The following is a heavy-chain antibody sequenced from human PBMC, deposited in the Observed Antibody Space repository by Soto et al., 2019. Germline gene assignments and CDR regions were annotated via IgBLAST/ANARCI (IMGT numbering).Heavy chain of an antibody. V-gene: IGHV4-39*01. CDR1: GGSISSSSYY. Sequence: SETLSLTCTVSGGSISSSSYYWGWIRQPPGKGLEWIGSIYYSGSTYYNPSLKSRVTISVDTSKNQFSLKLSSVTAADTAVYYCASVRRGGYDSLRYYYGMDVWGQGTTVTVS. D-gene: IGHD5-12*01. CDR3: ASVRRGGYDSLRYYYGMDV. CDR2: IYYSGST. J-gene: IGHJ6*02.